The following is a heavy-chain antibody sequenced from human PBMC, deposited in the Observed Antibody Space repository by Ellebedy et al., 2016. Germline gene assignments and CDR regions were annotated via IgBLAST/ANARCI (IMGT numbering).Heavy chain of an antibody. J-gene: IGHJ4*02. D-gene: IGHD4-17*01. Sequence: GGSLRLSCAASGFTFSSYVMTWVRQAPGKGLEWVSVLSGSGGRAYYVDSVKGRFTISRDNSKNTLYLQMNSLRAEDTAVYYCAKRGPRDYGDYSWGQGTLVTVSS. CDR2: LSGSGGRA. CDR3: AKRGPRDYGDYS. CDR1: GFTFSSYV. V-gene: IGHV3-23*01.